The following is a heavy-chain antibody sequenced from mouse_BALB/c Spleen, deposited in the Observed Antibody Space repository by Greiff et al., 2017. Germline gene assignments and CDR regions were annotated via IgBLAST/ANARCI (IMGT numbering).Heavy chain of an antibody. CDR3: ARWDYYGSSYDWYFDV. CDR2: INPNNGGT. CDR1: GYTFTDYN. Sequence: EVQLQQSGPELVKPGASVKIPCKASGYTFTDYNMDWVKQSHGKSLEWIGDINPNNGGTIYNQKFKGKATLTVDKSSSTAYMELRSLTSEDTAVYYCARWDYYGSSYDWYFDVWGAGTTVTVSS. V-gene: IGHV1-18*01. J-gene: IGHJ1*01. D-gene: IGHD1-1*01.